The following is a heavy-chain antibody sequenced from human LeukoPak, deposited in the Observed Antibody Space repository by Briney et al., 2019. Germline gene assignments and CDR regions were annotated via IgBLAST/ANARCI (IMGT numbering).Heavy chain of an antibody. CDR2: INPNSGGT. J-gene: IGHJ6*02. D-gene: IGHD6-13*01. CDR1: GYTFPSYF. CDR3: ARAGAAAGTLRRVYYYYGMDV. Sequence: ASVKVSCKASGYTFPSYFMHWVRQAPGQGLEWMGWINPNSGGTNYAQKFQGWVTMTRDTSISTAYMELSRLRSDDTAVYYCARAGAAAGTLRRVYYYYGMDVWGQGTTVTVSS. V-gene: IGHV1-2*04.